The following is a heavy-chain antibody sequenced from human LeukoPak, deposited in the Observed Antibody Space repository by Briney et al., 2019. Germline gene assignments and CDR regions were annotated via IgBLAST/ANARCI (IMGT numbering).Heavy chain of an antibody. Sequence: ASVKVSCKASGYTFTSYDINWVRQATGQGLEWMGWMNPNSGNTGYAQKFQGRVTMTRNTSISTAYMELSSLRSEDTAVYYCARESKSPYYDFWSGYYGPNYYFDYWGQGTPVTVSS. D-gene: IGHD3-3*01. CDR1: GYTFTSYD. CDR3: ARESKSPYYDFWSGYYGPNYYFDY. J-gene: IGHJ4*02. V-gene: IGHV1-8*01. CDR2: MNPNSGNT.